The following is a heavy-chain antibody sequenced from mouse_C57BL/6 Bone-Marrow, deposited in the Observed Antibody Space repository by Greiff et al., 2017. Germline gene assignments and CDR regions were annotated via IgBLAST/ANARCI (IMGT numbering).Heavy chain of an antibody. Sequence: QVQLQQPGAELVRPGTSVKLSCKASGYTFTSYWMHWVKQRPGQGLEWIGVIDPSDSYTNYNQKFKGKATLTVDTSSSTAYMQLSSLTSEDSAVYYCARRMAYWGQGTLVTVSA. CDR1: GYTFTSYW. CDR3: ARRMAY. CDR2: IDPSDSYT. J-gene: IGHJ3*01. V-gene: IGHV1-59*01.